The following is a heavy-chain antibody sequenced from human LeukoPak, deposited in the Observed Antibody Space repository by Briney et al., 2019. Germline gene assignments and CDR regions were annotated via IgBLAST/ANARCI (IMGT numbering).Heavy chain of an antibody. Sequence: GGSLRLSCAASGFSVSNNYMSWVRQAPGKGLEWLSYISSSSGTIYYADSVKGRFTISGDNAKNSLYLQMNSLRAEDTAVYYCARALGYSYGYAVDYWGQGTLVTVSS. CDR2: ISSSSGTI. CDR3: ARALGYSYGYAVDY. D-gene: IGHD5-18*01. CDR1: GFSVSNNY. J-gene: IGHJ4*02. V-gene: IGHV3-48*01.